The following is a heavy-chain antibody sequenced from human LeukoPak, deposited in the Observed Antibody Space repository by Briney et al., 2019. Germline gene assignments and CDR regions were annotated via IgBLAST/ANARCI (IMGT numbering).Heavy chain of an antibody. Sequence: GGSLRLSCAASGFTFSNYGMHWVRQAPGKGLEWVSVIYSGGSTYYADSVKGRFTISRDNSKNTLYLQMNSLRAEDTAVYYCARASSSWYYYYGMDVWGQGTTVTVSS. CDR1: GFTFSNYG. CDR3: ARASSSWYYYYGMDV. J-gene: IGHJ6*02. V-gene: IGHV3-53*01. CDR2: IYSGGST. D-gene: IGHD6-13*01.